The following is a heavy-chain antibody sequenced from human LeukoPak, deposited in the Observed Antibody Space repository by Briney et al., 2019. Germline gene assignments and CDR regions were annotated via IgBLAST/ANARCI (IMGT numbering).Heavy chain of an antibody. Sequence: ASVKVSCKASGDTFTSYDINWVRQATGQGLEWMGWMNPNSGNTGYAQKFQGRVTMTRNTSISTAYMELSSLRSEDTAVYYCARDVAGWGSGWYTDIDYYGMDVWGQGTTVTVSS. D-gene: IGHD6-19*01. CDR2: MNPNSGNT. V-gene: IGHV1-8*01. CDR3: ARDVAGWGSGWYTDIDYYGMDV. CDR1: GDTFTSYD. J-gene: IGHJ6*02.